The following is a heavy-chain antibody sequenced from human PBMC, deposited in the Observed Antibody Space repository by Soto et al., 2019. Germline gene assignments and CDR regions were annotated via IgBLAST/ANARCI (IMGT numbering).Heavy chain of an antibody. D-gene: IGHD3-9*01. J-gene: IGHJ4*02. CDR3: ARRVYGGDILTGDYFDY. V-gene: IGHV1-18*03. Sequence: QVQLVQSGAEVKKPGASVKVSCKASGYTFTSYGISWVRQAPGQGLEWVGWISAYNGNTNYAQKLQGRVTMTTDTSTSAAYMKLRSLKSDDMAVYYCARRVYGGDILTGDYFDYWGQGNLVTVSS. CDR1: GYTFTSYG. CDR2: ISAYNGNT.